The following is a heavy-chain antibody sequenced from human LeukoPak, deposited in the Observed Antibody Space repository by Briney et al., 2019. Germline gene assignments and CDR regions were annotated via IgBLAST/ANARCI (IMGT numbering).Heavy chain of an antibody. V-gene: IGHV1-18*01. CDR3: ARRNYDHIWGNYGSLYYFDY. Sequence: ASVKVSCKTSGYTFTSYAISWVRQAPGQGLEWMGWISAYNGNTDYAQKFQGRVTMTTDTSTSTAYMELRSLRSDDTAVYYCARRNYDHIWGNYGSLYYFDYWGQGTLVTVSS. D-gene: IGHD3-16*01. CDR2: ISAYNGNT. J-gene: IGHJ4*02. CDR1: GYTFTSYA.